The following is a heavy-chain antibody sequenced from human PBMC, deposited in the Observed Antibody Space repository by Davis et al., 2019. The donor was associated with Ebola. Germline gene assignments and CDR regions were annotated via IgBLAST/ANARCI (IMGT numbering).Heavy chain of an antibody. J-gene: IGHJ4*02. CDR1: GYSFTSYW. Sequence: GGSLRLSCKGSGYSFTSYWIGWVRQMPGKGLEWMGIIYPGDSDTRYSPSFQGQVTISADKSISTAYLQWSSLKASDTAMYYCAKQVSYGRNYFDYWGQGTLVTVSS. CDR3: AKQVSYGRNYFDY. CDR2: IYPGDSDT. V-gene: IGHV5-51*01. D-gene: IGHD5-18*01.